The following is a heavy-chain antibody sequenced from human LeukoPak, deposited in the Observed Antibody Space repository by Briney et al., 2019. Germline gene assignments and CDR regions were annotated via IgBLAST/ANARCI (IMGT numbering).Heavy chain of an antibody. Sequence: KPSETLSLTCTVSGGSISSSGYYWGWIRQPPGKGLERTGSIYYNGRPYYNPSLKSRVTMSLDPSKNQFSLKLTSVTAPDTAVYYCARVGFGGYSYGYVDFWGQGTLVTVSS. J-gene: IGHJ4*02. CDR1: GGSISSSGYY. V-gene: IGHV4-39*02. CDR3: ARVGFGGYSYGYVDF. D-gene: IGHD5-18*01. CDR2: IYYNGRP.